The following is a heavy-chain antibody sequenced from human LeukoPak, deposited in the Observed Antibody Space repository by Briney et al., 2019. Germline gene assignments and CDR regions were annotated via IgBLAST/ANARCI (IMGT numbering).Heavy chain of an antibody. D-gene: IGHD4-23*01. V-gene: IGHV1-2*02. J-gene: IGHJ4*02. CDR1: GYTFTGYY. CDR2: INPNSGGT. CDR3: ARAENYGGLQTYYFDY. Sequence: ASVKVSCKASGYTFTGYYMHWVRQAPGQGLEWMGWINPNSGGTNYAQKFQGRVTMTRDTSISTAYMELSRLRSDDTAVYYCARAENYGGLQTYYFDYWGQGTLVTVSS.